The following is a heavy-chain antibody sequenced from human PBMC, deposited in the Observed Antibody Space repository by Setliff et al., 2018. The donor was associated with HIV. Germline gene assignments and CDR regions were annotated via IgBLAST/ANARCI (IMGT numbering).Heavy chain of an antibody. V-gene: IGHV4-39*07. CDR1: GGSISSSNYY. J-gene: IGHJ4*02. Sequence: SETLSLTCTVSGGSISSSNYYWGWIRQPPGKGLEWIGSIYYSGSTYYNPSLKSRVTISVDTSKNQFSLKLSSVTAADTAVYYCARANFGSGYYGYWGQGTLVTVSS. CDR2: IYYSGST. CDR3: ARANFGSGYYGY. D-gene: IGHD3-3*01.